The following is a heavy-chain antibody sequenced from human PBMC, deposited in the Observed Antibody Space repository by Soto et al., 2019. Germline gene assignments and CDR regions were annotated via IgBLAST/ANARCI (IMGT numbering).Heavy chain of an antibody. V-gene: IGHV3-48*02. D-gene: IGHD6-19*01. CDR3: ARGIEGWYQGRYYYGMDV. J-gene: IGHJ6*02. Sequence: PGGSLRFSCAASGFTLSPYSINWVRQAPGKGLEWISYISGSSKIINYADSVKGRFTISRDNTKNSLYLQMNSLRDEDTAVYYCARGIEGWYQGRYYYGMDVWGQGTTVTVSS. CDR2: ISGSSKII. CDR1: GFTLSPYS.